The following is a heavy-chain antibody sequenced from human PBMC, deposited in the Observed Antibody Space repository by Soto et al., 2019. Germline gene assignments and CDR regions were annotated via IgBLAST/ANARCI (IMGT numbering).Heavy chain of an antibody. CDR2: INSDGSVT. CDR3: TRNAHWSYDY. D-gene: IGHD1-26*01. CDR1: GFTLSGSW. V-gene: IGHV3-74*01. Sequence: EVQLVESGGGFVQPGGSLRLSCAVSGFTLSGSWMHWVRQAPGKGLVWVSLINSDGSVTIYADSVKGRFTISRDNAKNTLSLQMNSLRAEDTAVYYCTRNAHWSYDYWGQGVLVTVSS. J-gene: IGHJ4*02.